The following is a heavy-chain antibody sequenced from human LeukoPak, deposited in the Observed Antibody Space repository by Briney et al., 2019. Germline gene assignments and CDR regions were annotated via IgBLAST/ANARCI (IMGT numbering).Heavy chain of an antibody. CDR2: ISYDGSNK. D-gene: IGHD3-3*01. CDR1: GFTFSSYA. Sequence: PGGSLRLSCAVSGFTFSSYAMHWVRQAPGKGLEWVAVISYDGSNKYYADSVKGRFTISRDNSKNTLYLQMNSLRAEDTAVYYCAKGGYYDFWRGPTKDWGQGTLVTVSS. J-gene: IGHJ4*02. V-gene: IGHV3-30*04. CDR3: AKGGYYDFWRGPTKD.